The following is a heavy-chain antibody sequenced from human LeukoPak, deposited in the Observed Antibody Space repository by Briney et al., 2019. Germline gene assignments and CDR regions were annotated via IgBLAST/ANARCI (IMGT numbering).Heavy chain of an antibody. CDR3: AKDLPQYYDFWSGYYGGFDY. CDR1: GVTFSSYG. Sequence: GGSLRLSCAASGVTFSSYGMHWVRQAPGKGLEWVAVISNDGSNKHYADSVKGRFTISRDNSKNTLYLQMNSLRAEDTAVYYCAKDLPQYYDFWSGYYGGFDYWGQGTLVTVSS. V-gene: IGHV3-30*18. CDR2: ISNDGSNK. D-gene: IGHD3-3*01. J-gene: IGHJ4*02.